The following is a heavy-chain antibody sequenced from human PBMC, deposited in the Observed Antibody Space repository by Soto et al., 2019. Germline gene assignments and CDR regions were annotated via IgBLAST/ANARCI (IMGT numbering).Heavy chain of an antibody. CDR3: AREYTAWLLAHGLDV. Sequence: GWSLRLSCAASGFTFNNYVMNWVRQAPGKGLEWVSSISSRSDIYYADSVKGRFSISRDTAKNSVSLQMNSLRAEDTAVYYCAREYTAWLLAHGLDVWGQGTTVTVSS. D-gene: IGHD2-2*02. CDR1: GFTFNNYV. J-gene: IGHJ6*02. V-gene: IGHV3-21*01. CDR2: ISSRSDI.